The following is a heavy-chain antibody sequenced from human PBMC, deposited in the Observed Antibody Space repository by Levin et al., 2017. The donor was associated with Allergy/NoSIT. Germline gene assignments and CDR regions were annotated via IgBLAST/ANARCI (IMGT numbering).Heavy chain of an antibody. V-gene: IGHV3-7*01. CDR1: GFTFSSYW. CDR2: IKQDGSEK. CDR3: ARGRRDFWSGDYFDY. J-gene: IGHJ4*02. Sequence: LSLTCAASGFTFSSYWMSWVRQAPGKGLEWVANIKQDGSEKYYVDSVKGRFTISRDNAKNSLYLQMNSLRAEDTAVYYCARGRRDFWSGDYFDYWGQGTLVTVSS. D-gene: IGHD3-3*01.